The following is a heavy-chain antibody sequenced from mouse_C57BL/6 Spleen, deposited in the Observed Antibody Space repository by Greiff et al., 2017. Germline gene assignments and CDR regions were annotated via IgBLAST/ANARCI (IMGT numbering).Heavy chain of an antibody. D-gene: IGHD2-14*01. CDR1: GSTFPDYY. CDR3: ARGGYFYWYCDV. J-gene: IGHJ1*03. V-gene: IGHV1-76*01. Sequence: QVQLQQSGAELVRPGASVKLSCKASGSTFPDYYIHWVKHRPGQGIEWIARIYPGSGNTYYNEKFKGKATLTAEKSSSTAYMQLSSLTSEESAVYFCARGGYFYWYCDVWGTGTTVTVSS. CDR2: IYPGSGNT.